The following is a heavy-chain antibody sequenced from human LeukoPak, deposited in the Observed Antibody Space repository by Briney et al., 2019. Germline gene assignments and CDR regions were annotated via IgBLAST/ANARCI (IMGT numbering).Heavy chain of an antibody. CDR1: GGSISSYY. J-gene: IGHJ4*02. CDR2: IYYSGCT. CDR3: ARRTATAIPEDY. V-gene: IGHV4-59*08. D-gene: IGHD2-2*02. Sequence: SETLSLTCTVSGGSISSYYWSWIRQPPGKGLEWIWYIYYSGCTNYNPSLKSRVTISVDTSKNQFSLRLSSVTAADTAVYYCARRTATAIPEDYWGQGTLVTVSS.